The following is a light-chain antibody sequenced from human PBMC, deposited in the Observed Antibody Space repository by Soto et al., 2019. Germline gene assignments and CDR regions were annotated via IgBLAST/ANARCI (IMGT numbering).Light chain of an antibody. Sequence: PSTFSGSVEHRDNITFRASQTISSWLAWYQQKPGKAPKRLIYAAFSLQSGVPSRFSGSGSGTEFTLTSSSLQPEDFATYYFLQHNSYPLTSAGGIVVDIK. CDR1: QTISSW. J-gene: IGKJ4*01. CDR3: LQHNSYPLT. CDR2: AAF. V-gene: IGKV1-17*01.